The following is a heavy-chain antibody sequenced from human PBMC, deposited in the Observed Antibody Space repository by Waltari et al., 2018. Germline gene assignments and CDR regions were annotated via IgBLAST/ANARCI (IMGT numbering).Heavy chain of an antibody. CDR3: ARVAVPAVETNWFDP. Sequence: QVQLQESGPGLVKPSGTLSLTCAVSGVSISTNNWWSWVRQPQGKGLEWIGEIYHSGDTNYNPSLESRVTILVDKSKNQFSLRLRSVTAADTAIYFCARVAVPAVETNWFDPWGQGILVTVSS. CDR2: IYHSGDT. D-gene: IGHD2-2*01. V-gene: IGHV4-4*02. CDR1: GVSISTNNW. J-gene: IGHJ5*02.